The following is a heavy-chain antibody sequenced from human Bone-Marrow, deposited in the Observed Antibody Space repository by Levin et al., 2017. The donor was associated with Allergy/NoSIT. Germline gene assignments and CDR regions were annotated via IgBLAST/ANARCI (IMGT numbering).Heavy chain of an antibody. CDR1: GGSISSVGYH. V-gene: IGHV4-31*03. CDR3: AREDGSTVDS. D-gene: IGHD4-11*01. J-gene: IGHJ5*01. Sequence: SETLSLTCTVSGGSISSVGYHWNWIRQHAGKGLEWIGYIYYSGSTYYNPSLKSRVIISLDTSKNQFSLKVTSATAADAAVYYCAREDGSTVDSWGQGTLVTVSS. CDR2: IYYSGST.